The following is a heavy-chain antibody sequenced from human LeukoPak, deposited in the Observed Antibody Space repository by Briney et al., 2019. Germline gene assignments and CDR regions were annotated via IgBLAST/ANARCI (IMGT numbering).Heavy chain of an antibody. V-gene: IGHV4-38-2*02. J-gene: IGHJ6*03. CDR1: GYSISSGYY. CDR2: IYHSDST. Sequence: SQTLSLTCTVSGYSISSGYYWGWIRQPPGKGLGWIGTIYHSDSTYYNPSLKSRVTISVDTSKNQFSLKLRSVTAADTAVYYCARAPRSGYYYMDVWGKGTTVTVSS. D-gene: IGHD3-10*01. CDR3: ARAPRSGYYYMDV.